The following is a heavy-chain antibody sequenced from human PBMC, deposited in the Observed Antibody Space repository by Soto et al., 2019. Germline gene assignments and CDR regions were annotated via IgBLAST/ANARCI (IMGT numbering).Heavy chain of an antibody. D-gene: IGHD3-10*01. V-gene: IGHV4-59*01. J-gene: IGHJ6*02. CDR1: GASSSSYY. Sequence: SETLSLTCDVSGASSSSYYWSWIREPPGKGLEWIGYIYYSGNTNYNPSLKSRVTMSVDTSKNQFSLNLTSVTAADTAKYFCARASSGSGNYYAPYYFYAMDVWGHGTTVTVSS. CDR3: ARASSGSGNYYAPYYFYAMDV. CDR2: IYYSGNT.